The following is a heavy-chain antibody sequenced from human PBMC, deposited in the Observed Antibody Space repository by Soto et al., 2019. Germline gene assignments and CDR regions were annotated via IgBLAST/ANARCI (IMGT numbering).Heavy chain of an antibody. Sequence: QVQLQESGPGLVKPSQTLSLTCTVSGGSISSGVYYWSWIRQHPGKGLEWIGDIYYSGSTYYNPSLKSRVTLSVDTSKNQFSLRLSSVTAADTAVYHCARALTGYSVSNWFDPWGQGTLVTVSS. J-gene: IGHJ5*02. CDR3: ARALTGYSVSNWFDP. CDR1: GGSISSGVYY. D-gene: IGHD2-15*01. V-gene: IGHV4-31*03. CDR2: IYYSGST.